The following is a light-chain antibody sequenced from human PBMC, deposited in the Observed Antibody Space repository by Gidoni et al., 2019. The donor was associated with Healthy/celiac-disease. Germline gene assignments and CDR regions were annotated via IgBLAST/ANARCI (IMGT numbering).Light chain of an antibody. CDR1: SSDVGSYNL. CDR2: EGS. CDR3: CSYAGSSTHVV. Sequence: QSALTQPASGSGSPGQAITISCTGTSSDVGSYNLVSWYQQHPGKAPKLMIYEGSKRPSVVSTRFSGSKSGTTASLTLSGLPAEDEADYYCCSYAGSSTHVVFGGGTKLTVL. V-gene: IGLV2-23*01. J-gene: IGLJ2*01.